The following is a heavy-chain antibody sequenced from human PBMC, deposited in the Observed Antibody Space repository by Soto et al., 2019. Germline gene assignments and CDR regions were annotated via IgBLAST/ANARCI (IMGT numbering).Heavy chain of an antibody. Sequence: GGSLRLSCAASGFTFSSYGMHWVRQAPGKGLEWVAVIWYDGSNKYYADSVKGRFTISRDNSKNTLYLQMNSLRAEDTAVYYCAREPPTYYDILTTPYYYYYGMDVWGQGTTVTVSS. D-gene: IGHD3-9*01. CDR1: GFTFSSYG. CDR2: IWYDGSNK. V-gene: IGHV3-33*01. J-gene: IGHJ6*02. CDR3: AREPPTYYDILTTPYYYYYGMDV.